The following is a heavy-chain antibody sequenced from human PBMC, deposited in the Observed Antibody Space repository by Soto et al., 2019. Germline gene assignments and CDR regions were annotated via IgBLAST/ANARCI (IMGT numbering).Heavy chain of an antibody. Sequence: QVQLVQSGAEVKKPGASVKVSCKASGYTFTSYAMHWVRQAPGQRLEWMGWINAGNGNTKYSQKFQRRVTITRDTSASTAYMELSSLRSEDTAVYYCANALGLYYFDYWGQGTLVTVSS. CDR1: GYTFTSYA. D-gene: IGHD3-16*01. CDR2: INAGNGNT. CDR3: ANALGLYYFDY. J-gene: IGHJ4*02. V-gene: IGHV1-3*01.